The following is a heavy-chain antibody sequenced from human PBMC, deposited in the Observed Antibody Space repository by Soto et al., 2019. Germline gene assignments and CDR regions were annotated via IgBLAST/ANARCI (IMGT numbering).Heavy chain of an antibody. CDR2: IYYSGST. CDR1: GASVTSSTYY. CDR3: ANDYGDYKSYYGMDV. Sequence: QLQLQESGPGLVKPSETLSLTCTVSGASVTSSTYYWGWIRQPPGKGLEWIGSIYYSGSTYYNPSLRSRVTISVDTSKNQVCLKLTSVTAADTAVYYCANDYGDYKSYYGMDVWGQGTTVTVSS. V-gene: IGHV4-39*01. J-gene: IGHJ6*02. D-gene: IGHD4-17*01.